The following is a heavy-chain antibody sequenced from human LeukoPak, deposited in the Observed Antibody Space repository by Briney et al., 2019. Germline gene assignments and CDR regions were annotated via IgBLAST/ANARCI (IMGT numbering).Heavy chain of an antibody. CDR1: GGSFSGYY. D-gene: IGHD1-14*01. CDR3: ATQQGGNPAY. CDR2: INHSGST. J-gene: IGHJ4*02. Sequence: SETLSLTCAVYGGSFSGYYWSWIRQPPGKGLEWIGEINHSGSTNYNPSLKSRVTISVDTSKNQFSLKLSSVTAEDTAVYYCATQQGGNPAYWGQGTLVTVSS. V-gene: IGHV4-34*01.